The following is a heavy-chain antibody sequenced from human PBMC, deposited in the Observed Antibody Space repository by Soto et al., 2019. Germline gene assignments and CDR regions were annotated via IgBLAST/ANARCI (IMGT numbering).Heavy chain of an antibody. Sequence: QVHLLQSGSEVKKPGSSVKVSCRASGDTLSNYAFSWVRQAPGQDLDWMGGIIPIFGTTSYAQKLQGRVILTADESATTVYMELMSLRSEDTALYVCALGLRGYHIDSWGHGMQVTVSS. CDR1: GDTLSNYA. V-gene: IGHV1-69*01. D-gene: IGHD3-9*01. J-gene: IGHJ5*01. CDR3: ALGLRGYHIDS. CDR2: IIPIFGTT.